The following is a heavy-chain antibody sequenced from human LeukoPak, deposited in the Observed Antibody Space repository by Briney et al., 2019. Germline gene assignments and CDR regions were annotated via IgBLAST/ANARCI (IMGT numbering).Heavy chain of an antibody. CDR3: ARGPPVKATGYFQH. Sequence: ASVKVSCKASGYTFTVYYMHWVRQAPGQGLEWMGWISAYNGNTDFAQKLQGRVTMTTDTSTSTAYMNLMSLTSDDTAVYYCARGPPVKATGYFQHWGQGTLVTVSS. V-gene: IGHV1-18*04. D-gene: IGHD4-17*01. J-gene: IGHJ1*01. CDR1: GYTFTVYY. CDR2: ISAYNGNT.